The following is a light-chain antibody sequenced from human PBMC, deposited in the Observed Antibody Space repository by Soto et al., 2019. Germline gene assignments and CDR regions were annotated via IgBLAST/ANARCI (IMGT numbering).Light chain of an antibody. Sequence: EIVMTQSPAVLFLSPGERATLSCRASQSVGTNLAWYQQKPGQAPRPLIYSASARATDVPARFSGSGSGTEFTLTIGSLQPYDVEVYYGQQYRAWAPIPFVGRTKVDIK. CDR1: QSVGTN. J-gene: IGKJ4*01. CDR3: QQYRAWAPIP. CDR2: SAS. V-gene: IGKV3-15*01.